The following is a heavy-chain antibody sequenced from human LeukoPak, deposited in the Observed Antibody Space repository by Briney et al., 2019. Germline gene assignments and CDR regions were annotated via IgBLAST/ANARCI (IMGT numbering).Heavy chain of an antibody. CDR1: GVSISSYY. J-gene: IGHJ5*02. D-gene: IGHD6-19*01. CDR2: IYTIGST. V-gene: IGHV4-4*07. CDR3: ARVRGGCPVMSWFAP. Sequence: SETLSLTCTVSGVSISSYYWSWIRQPAGKGLEWIGRIYTIGSTNYNPAFKTRVTMSVDTSKNQFSLKLSSVTAADTAVYYCARVRGGCPVMSWFAPWGQGTLVTVSS.